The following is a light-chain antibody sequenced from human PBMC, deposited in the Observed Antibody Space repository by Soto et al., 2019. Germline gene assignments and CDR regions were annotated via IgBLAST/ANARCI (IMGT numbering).Light chain of an antibody. V-gene: IGKV3-15*01. CDR3: QQYNNWPPT. J-gene: IGKJ1*01. Sequence: MTQTPGTLSLSPGERATLSCRASQSVSSNLAWYQQKPGQAPRLLIYGASTRATGIPARFSGSGSGTEFTLTISSLQSEDFAVYYCQQYNNWPPTFGQGTKVAIK. CDR1: QSVSSN. CDR2: GAS.